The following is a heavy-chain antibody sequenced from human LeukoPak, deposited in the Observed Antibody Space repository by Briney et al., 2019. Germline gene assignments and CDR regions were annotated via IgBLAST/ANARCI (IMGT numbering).Heavy chain of an antibody. V-gene: IGHV3-48*03. CDR1: GFTSSSYD. D-gene: IGHD3-3*01. CDR3: ARDLKDFWSGRYFDQ. Sequence: PGGSLSLSCAASGFTSSSYDMNWVRQAPGKGLEWISYISSSGTTVFYADSVKDRFTISRDNAKNSLFLHMNILGAEDTAVYFCARDLKDFWSGRYFDQWGQGTLVSVSS. J-gene: IGHJ4*02. CDR2: ISSSGTTV.